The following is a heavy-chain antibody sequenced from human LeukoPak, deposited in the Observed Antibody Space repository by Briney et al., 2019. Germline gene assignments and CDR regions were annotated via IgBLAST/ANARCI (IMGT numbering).Heavy chain of an antibody. CDR3: ARDPIAAAGDYYYYYGMDV. Sequence: PSETLSLTCTVSGGSISSYYWSWIRQPAGKGLEWIGRIYTSGSTNYNPPLKSRVTMSVDTSKNQFSLKLSSVTAADTAVYYCARDPIAAAGDYYYYYGMDVWGQGTTVTVSS. CDR1: GGSISSYY. CDR2: IYTSGST. J-gene: IGHJ6*02. V-gene: IGHV4-4*07. D-gene: IGHD6-13*01.